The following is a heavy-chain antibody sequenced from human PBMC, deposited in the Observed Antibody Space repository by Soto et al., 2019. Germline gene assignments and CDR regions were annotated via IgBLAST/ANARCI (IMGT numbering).Heavy chain of an antibody. CDR2: ISYDGTNQ. D-gene: IGHD2-15*01. CDR3: AGGQYFFDY. J-gene: IGHJ4*02. CDR1: GFPFSSYG. V-gene: IGHV3-30*03. Sequence: QVQLVESWGGVVQPGRSLRLSCAASGFPFSSYGMHWVRQAPGKGLDWVALISYDGTNQYYADSVKGRFTVSRDNSKNTLYLPMSSLRAEDTAVYYCAGGQYFFDYCGQGTLVSVSS.